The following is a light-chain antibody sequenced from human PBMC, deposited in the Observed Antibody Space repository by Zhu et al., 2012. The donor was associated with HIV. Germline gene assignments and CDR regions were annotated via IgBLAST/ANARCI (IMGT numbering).Light chain of an antibody. Sequence: EIVLTQSPATLSLSPGERATLSCRASQSVSSYLAWYQQKPGQAPRLLIYDASNRATGIPARFSGSGPGTDFTLTISSLEPEDFAVYYCQQYNNWPKTFGQGTKVEFK. CDR1: QSVSSY. V-gene: IGKV3D-11*02. J-gene: IGKJ1*01. CDR3: QQYNNWPKT. CDR2: DAS.